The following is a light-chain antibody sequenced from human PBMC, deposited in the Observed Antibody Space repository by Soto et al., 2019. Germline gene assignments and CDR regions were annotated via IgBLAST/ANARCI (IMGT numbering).Light chain of an antibody. V-gene: IGKV3-20*01. J-gene: IGKJ5*01. Sequence: TQSPATLSVSPGERATLSCRASQSVSSNYLAWCQQRPGQAPRLLIYGASTRAAGIPDRFSGSGSGTDFTLTITRLEPEDSAVYFCQQYTGPPTTLGQGTRLEIK. CDR2: GAS. CDR1: QSVSSNY. CDR3: QQYTGPPTT.